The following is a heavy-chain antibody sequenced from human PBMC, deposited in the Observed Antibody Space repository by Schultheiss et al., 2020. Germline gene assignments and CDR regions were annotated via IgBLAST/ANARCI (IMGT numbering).Heavy chain of an antibody. J-gene: IGHJ5*02. CDR3: ARDDLGDCSSTSCYHP. CDR1: GGSISSYY. Sequence: SETLSLTCTVSGGSISSYYWSWIRQPPGKGLEWIGYIYYSGSTYYNPSLKSRVTISVDTSKNQFSLKLNSVTAADTAVYYCARDDLGDCSSTSCYHPWGRGTLVTVSS. D-gene: IGHD2-2*01. CDR2: IYYSGST. V-gene: IGHV4-59*12.